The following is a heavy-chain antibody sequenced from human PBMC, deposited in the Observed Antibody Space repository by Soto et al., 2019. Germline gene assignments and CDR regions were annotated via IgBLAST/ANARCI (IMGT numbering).Heavy chain of an antibody. J-gene: IGHJ5*02. Sequence: QVQLQESGPGLVKPSETLSLTCTFSGGTISSDYWSWIRQPPGKGLEWIGYIYYSGSTNYNPSLKSQVTISVYTSKTQYSLNLTSVTVADTAVYYCARSHVSSSSWFDPWGQGILVSVSS. D-gene: IGHD6-6*01. CDR2: IYYSGST. V-gene: IGHV4-59*01. CDR3: ARSHVSSSSWFDP. CDR1: GGTISSDY.